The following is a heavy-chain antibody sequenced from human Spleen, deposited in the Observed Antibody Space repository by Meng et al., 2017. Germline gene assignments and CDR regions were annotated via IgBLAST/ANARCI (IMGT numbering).Heavy chain of an antibody. J-gene: IGHJ4*02. CDR3: ARESRHSTGWGFDY. D-gene: IGHD6-19*01. V-gene: IGHV4-38-2*02. CDR1: GYSISSAYY. Sequence: GSLRLSCIVSGYSISSAYYWAWIRQPPGKGLEWIGSIYHSGSTYYNPSLKSRVIISVDTSKNQFSLKLSSVTAADTAVYSCARESRHSTGWGFDYWGQGTLVTVSS. CDR2: IYHSGST.